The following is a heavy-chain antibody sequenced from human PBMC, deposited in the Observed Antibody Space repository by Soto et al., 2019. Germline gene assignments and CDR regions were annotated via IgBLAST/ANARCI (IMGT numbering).Heavy chain of an antibody. CDR2: IYYSGST. J-gene: IGHJ6*03. Sequence: SETLSLTCTVSGGSISSYYWSWIRQPPGKGLEWIGYIYYSGSTNYNPSLKSRVTISVDTSKNQFSLKLSSVTAADTAVYYCARRRYAMGVDYYYYMDVWGKGTTVTVSS. CDR3: ARRRYAMGVDYYYYMDV. D-gene: IGHD2-8*01. CDR1: GGSISSYY. V-gene: IGHV4-59*08.